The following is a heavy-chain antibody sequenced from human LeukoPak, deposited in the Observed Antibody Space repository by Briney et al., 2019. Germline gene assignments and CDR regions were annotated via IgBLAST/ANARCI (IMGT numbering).Heavy chain of an antibody. CDR2: IYYSGIT. Sequence: SETLSLTCTVSGGSISSSSYYWGWIRQPPGKGLEWIGSIYYSGITYYNPSLKSRVTISVDTSKNQFSLKLSFVTAADTAVYYCARGGGIIVIIPAAMDNYWGQGTLVTVSS. D-gene: IGHD2-2*01. V-gene: IGHV4-39*01. CDR1: GGSISSSSYY. CDR3: ARGGGIIVIIPAAMDNY. J-gene: IGHJ4*02.